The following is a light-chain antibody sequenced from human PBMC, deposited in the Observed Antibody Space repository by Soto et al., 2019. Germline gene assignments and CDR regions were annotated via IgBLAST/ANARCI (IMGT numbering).Light chain of an antibody. CDR2: DAS. V-gene: IGKV3-15*01. CDR3: QQYNQWPHP. J-gene: IGKJ4*01. CDR1: QSVGNN. Sequence: EVVMAQSPVTLSVSPGDGAALSCRASQSVGNNLAWYQQKPGQAPRLLFYDASTRATGIPARFSASGSGTEFTLTITSLQSEDFAVYYCQQYNQWPHPFGGGTKVDIK.